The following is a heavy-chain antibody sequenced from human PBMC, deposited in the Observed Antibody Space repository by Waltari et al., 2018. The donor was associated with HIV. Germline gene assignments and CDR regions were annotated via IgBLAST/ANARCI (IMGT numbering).Heavy chain of an antibody. V-gene: IGHV4-34*02. Sequence: QVQLQQWGTGLLKSSETLSLTCAVYDGPLSGYYWAWIRQPPGKGLEWIGEVSHSGSTKDNPSLKTRVTLSVDTSKNQFSLTMRLLTAADTAVYFCARYSGRSPKDWFDPWGQGTLVSVSS. D-gene: IGHD1-26*01. CDR3: ARYSGRSPKDWFDP. J-gene: IGHJ5*02. CDR1: DGPLSGYY. CDR2: VSHSGST.